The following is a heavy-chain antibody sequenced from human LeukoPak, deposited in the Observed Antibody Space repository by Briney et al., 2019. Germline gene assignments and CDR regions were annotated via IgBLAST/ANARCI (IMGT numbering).Heavy chain of an antibody. V-gene: IGHV1-46*01. CDR2: INPRGGST. CDR3: ARDRMYYDFWSGYTLPDYGMDV. J-gene: IGHJ6*02. CDR1: GYTFTSYY. Sequence: ASVKVSCKASGYTFTSYYMHWVRQAPGQGLEWMGIINPRGGSTSYAQKFQGRVTMTRDTSTSTVYMELSSLRSEDTAVYYCARDRMYYDFWSGYTLPDYGMDVWGQGTTVTVSS. D-gene: IGHD3-3*01.